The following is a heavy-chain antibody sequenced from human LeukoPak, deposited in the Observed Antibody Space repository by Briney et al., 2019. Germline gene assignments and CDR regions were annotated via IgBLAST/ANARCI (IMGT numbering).Heavy chain of an antibody. Sequence: PGGSLRLSCAASGFTFSSYSMSWVRQAPGKGLDWVSAISASGGHTYYADSVKGRFTMSRDNSKNTLYLQMSSLRAEDTAVYYCARDFRSSGSYGWFDSWGQGTLVTVSS. J-gene: IGHJ5*01. V-gene: IGHV3-23*01. CDR2: ISASGGHT. D-gene: IGHD1-26*01. CDR3: ARDFRSSGSYGWFDS. CDR1: GFTFSSYS.